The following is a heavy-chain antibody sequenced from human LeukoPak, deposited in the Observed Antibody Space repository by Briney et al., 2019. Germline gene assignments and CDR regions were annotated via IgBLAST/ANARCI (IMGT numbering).Heavy chain of an antibody. CDR1: GFTFSSYG. J-gene: IGHJ4*02. Sequence: GGSLRLSCAASGFTFSSYGMHWVHQAPGKGLEWVAVISYDGSNKYYADSVKGRFTISRDNSKNTLYLQMNSLRAEDTAVCYCAKSGGPVAGSFDYWGQGTLVTVSS. V-gene: IGHV3-30*18. CDR2: ISYDGSNK. D-gene: IGHD6-19*01. CDR3: AKSGGPVAGSFDY.